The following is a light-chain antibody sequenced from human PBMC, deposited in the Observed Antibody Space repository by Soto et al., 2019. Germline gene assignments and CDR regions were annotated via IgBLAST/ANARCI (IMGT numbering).Light chain of an antibody. CDR2: GAS. J-gene: IGKJ2*01. Sequence: EIVLTQSPGTLSLSPGERATLSCRASQSVGSNYLAWYQQKPGQAPRLLIYGASSRASGIPDGFSGSGSGTDFTLTISRLEPEDFAVYYCQQYGSSPPYTFGQGTKLEIK. CDR3: QQYGSSPPYT. V-gene: IGKV3-20*01. CDR1: QSVGSNY.